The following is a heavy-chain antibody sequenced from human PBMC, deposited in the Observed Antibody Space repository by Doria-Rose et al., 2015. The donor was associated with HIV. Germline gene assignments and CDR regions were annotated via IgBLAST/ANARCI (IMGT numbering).Heavy chain of an antibody. Sequence: QVTLKESGPVLVKPTETLTLTCTVSGVSLSSPGMGVSLIRQPPGKALEWLANIFWDDERSYNTSLKSRLTISRGSAKSQVVLTMTDMDPVDTATYYCARIKSSRYSHNSYFDFWGQRALVMVS. CDR3: ARIKSSRYSHNSYFDF. J-gene: IGHJ4*02. CDR2: IFWDDER. V-gene: IGHV2-26*01. CDR1: GVSLSSPGMG. D-gene: IGHD6-13*01.